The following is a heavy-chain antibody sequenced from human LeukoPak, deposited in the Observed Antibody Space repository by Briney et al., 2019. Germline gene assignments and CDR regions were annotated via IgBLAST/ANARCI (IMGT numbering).Heavy chain of an antibody. CDR1: GFTFSSYG. V-gene: IGHV3-33*01. D-gene: IGHD3-22*01. J-gene: IGHJ4*02. CDR2: IWYDGSNK. Sequence: PGGSLRLSCAAPGFTFSSYGMHWVRQAPGKGLEWVAVIWYDGSNKYYADSVKGRFTISRDNSKNTLYLQMNSLRAEDTAVYYCARDSRYYYDSSGYFDYWGQGTLVTVSS. CDR3: ARDSRYYYDSSGYFDY.